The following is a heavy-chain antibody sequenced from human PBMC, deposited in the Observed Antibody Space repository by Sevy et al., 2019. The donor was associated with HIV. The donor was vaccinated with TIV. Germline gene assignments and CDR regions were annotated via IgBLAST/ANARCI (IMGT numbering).Heavy chain of an antibody. V-gene: IGHV3-15*01. Sequence: GGSLRLSCVASGFTFSYAWMSWVRQAPGNGLEWVGRIKSRPDGGTTDYAAPVKGRFTISRDDSKNTLYLQMNSLKTEDTGVYYCSTDPIIVLLVTDGMDVWGQGTTVTVSS. CDR3: STDPIIVLLVTDGMDV. D-gene: IGHD2-8*01. CDR1: GFTFSYAW. CDR2: IKSRPDGGTT. J-gene: IGHJ6*02.